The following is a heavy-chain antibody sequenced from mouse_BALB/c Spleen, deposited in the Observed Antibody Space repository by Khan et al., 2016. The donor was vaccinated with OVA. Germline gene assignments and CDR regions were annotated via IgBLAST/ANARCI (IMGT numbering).Heavy chain of an antibody. CDR2: IWGDGST. CDR1: GFSLTGYG. CDR3: ARAYYGNYREAMDY. V-gene: IGHV2-6-7*01. D-gene: IGHD2-10*01. J-gene: IGHJ4*01. Sequence: VKLLESGPGLVAPSQSLSITCTVSGFSLTGYGVNWVRQPPGKGLEWPGMIWGDGSTDYNSALKSRLSISKDNSKSQVFLKMNSLQTDDTARYYCARAYYGNYREAMDYWGQGTSVTVSS.